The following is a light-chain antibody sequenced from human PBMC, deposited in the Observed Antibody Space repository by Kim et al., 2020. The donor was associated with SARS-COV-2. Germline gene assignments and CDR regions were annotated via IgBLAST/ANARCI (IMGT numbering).Light chain of an antibody. Sequence: SYELTQPHSVSVSPGQTASNTCSGDKLGYKYVSWYHQKAGQSPVLVIYQDTYRPSGNPERFSGSKSGNTATLTISGTLTTDEGENYCQAWDSITAVFGGG. CDR1: KLGYKY. V-gene: IGLV3-1*01. CDR2: QDT. J-gene: IGLJ2*01. CDR3: QAWDSITAV.